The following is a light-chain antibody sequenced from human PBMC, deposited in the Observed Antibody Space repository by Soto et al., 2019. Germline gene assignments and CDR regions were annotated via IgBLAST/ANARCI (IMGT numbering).Light chain of an antibody. CDR3: QQRSSWPIT. V-gene: IGKV3-11*01. CDR2: DAS. CDR1: QSVSSY. Sequence: EIVLTQSPATLSLSPGERATLSCRASQSVSSYLAWYQQKPGQAPRLLIYDASNRATGIPARFSGSGSGTDFTLTTSSLEAEDFALYYCQQRSSWPITFGQGTRLEIK. J-gene: IGKJ5*01.